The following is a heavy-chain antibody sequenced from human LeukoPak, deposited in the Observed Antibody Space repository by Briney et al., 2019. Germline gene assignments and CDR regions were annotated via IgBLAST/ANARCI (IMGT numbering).Heavy chain of an antibody. CDR1: GFTFSRYW. CDR3: AKHGSYHFDY. J-gene: IGHJ4*02. CDR2: IHHSGSA. D-gene: IGHD3-10*01. Sequence: GSLRLSCAASGFTFSRYWMSWVRQSPGKGLEWIGQIHHSGSANYNPSLRSRVTISMDTSKNQFSLNLSSVTAADTAVYYCAKHGSYHFDYWGQGTLVTVSS. V-gene: IGHV4-34*08.